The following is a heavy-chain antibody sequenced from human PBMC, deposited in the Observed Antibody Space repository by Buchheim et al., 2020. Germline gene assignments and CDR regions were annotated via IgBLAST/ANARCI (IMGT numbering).Heavy chain of an antibody. Sequence: QVQLQQRGTRLLKPSETLSLTCAVSGESFSGYFWTWIRQPPGKGLEWIGEINYDGNTNYNPSLKSRVSISVDTTKKRFSLNLSSVSAADTAVYYCARTDYYGLGTRDVWGQGTT. J-gene: IGHJ6*02. D-gene: IGHD3-10*01. CDR2: INYDGNT. CDR3: ARTDYYGLGTRDV. CDR1: GESFSGYF. V-gene: IGHV4-34*01.